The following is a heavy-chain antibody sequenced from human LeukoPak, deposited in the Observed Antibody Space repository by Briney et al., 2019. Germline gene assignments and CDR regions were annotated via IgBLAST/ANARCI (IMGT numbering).Heavy chain of an antibody. D-gene: IGHD3-22*01. CDR1: GGSISSYY. J-gene: IGHJ3*02. CDR3: ARDVYYYDSSHSRAFDI. V-gene: IGHV4-59*01. CDR2: IYYSGST. Sequence: SETLSLTCTVSGGSISSYYWSWIRQPPGKGLEWIGYIYYSGSTNYNPSLKSRVTISVDMSKNHFSLKLSSVTAADTAVYYCARDVYYYDSSHSRAFDIWGQGTMVTVSS.